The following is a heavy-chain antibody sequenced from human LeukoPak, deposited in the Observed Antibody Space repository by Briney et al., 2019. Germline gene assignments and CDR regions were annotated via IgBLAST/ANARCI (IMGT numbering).Heavy chain of an antibody. Sequence: GGSLRLSCAASGFTFSSYEMNWVRQAPGKGLEWVSYISSSGSTIYYADSVKGRFTISRDNAKNTLYLQMNSLRAEDTAVYYCARVGEAYYDSSGYYGGDAFDIWGQGTMVTVSS. V-gene: IGHV3-48*03. CDR2: ISSSGSTI. CDR1: GFTFSSYE. D-gene: IGHD3-22*01. CDR3: ARVGEAYYDSSGYYGGDAFDI. J-gene: IGHJ3*02.